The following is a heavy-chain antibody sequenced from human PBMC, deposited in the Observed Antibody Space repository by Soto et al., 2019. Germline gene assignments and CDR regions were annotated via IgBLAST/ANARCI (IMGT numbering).Heavy chain of an antibody. CDR3: AKGPTAMSSEPTPNWFDP. D-gene: IGHD2-2*01. Sequence: GGSLRLSCAASGFTFSSYSMNWVRQAPGKGLEWVSTITGSGRDTYYADSMKGRFTISRDNSKSTLYLQMNSLRGEDTAVYYCAKGPTAMSSEPTPNWFDPWGQGTPVTVSS. J-gene: IGHJ5*02. CDR1: GFTFSSYS. CDR2: ITGSGRDT. V-gene: IGHV3-23*01.